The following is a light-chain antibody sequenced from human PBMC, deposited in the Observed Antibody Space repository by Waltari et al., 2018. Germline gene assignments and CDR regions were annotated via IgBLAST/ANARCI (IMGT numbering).Light chain of an antibody. CDR1: IGAVNSGYY. J-gene: IGLJ3*02. CDR2: NTN. Sequence: QTVVTQEPSLTVSPGGPVPLTCASSIGAVNSGYYPNWFQQYPGQAPRSLIYNTNNKHPWPPARFSGSLLGRKAALPLSSVQHEDEADYYCLLYFGGAHLVFGGGTKLTVL. V-gene: IGLV7-43*01. CDR3: LLYFGGAHLV.